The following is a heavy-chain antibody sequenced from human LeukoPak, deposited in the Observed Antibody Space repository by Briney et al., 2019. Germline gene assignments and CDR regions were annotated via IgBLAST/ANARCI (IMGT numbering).Heavy chain of an antibody. CDR3: ARPRRSSGDWFDP. CDR2: IYPGDSDT. D-gene: IGHD3-10*01. V-gene: IGHV5-51*01. J-gene: IGHJ5*02. CDR1: GYRFTSYW. Sequence: GESLKISCKGSGYRFTSYWIGWVRQMPGKGLEWMGIIYPGDSDTRYSPSFQGQVTISADKSISTAYLQWSSLKASDTAMYYCARPRRSSGDWFDPWGQGTLVTVSS.